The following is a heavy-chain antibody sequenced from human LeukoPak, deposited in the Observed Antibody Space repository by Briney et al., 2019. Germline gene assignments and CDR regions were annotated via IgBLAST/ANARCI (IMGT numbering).Heavy chain of an antibody. J-gene: IGHJ4*02. CDR1: GFTFSDYY. CDR3: ARNPYYYDSSGHDY. Sequence: GGSLRLSCAASGFTFSDYYMSWIRQAPGKGLEWVSYISSSGSTIYYADSVKGRFTISRDNAKNSLYLQMNSLRVEDTAVYYCARNPYYYDSSGHDYWGQGTLVTVSS. V-gene: IGHV3-11*01. CDR2: ISSSGSTI. D-gene: IGHD3-22*01.